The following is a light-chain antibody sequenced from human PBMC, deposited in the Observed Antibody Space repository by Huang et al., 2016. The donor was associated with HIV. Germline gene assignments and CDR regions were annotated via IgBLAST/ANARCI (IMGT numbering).Light chain of an antibody. Sequence: EIVLTQSPATLSLSPGERATLSCRASQSVSSYLAWYQQKPGQAPRLLIYDASNRATCVPARFSGSGSGTDFTLTISSLEPGDFAVYYCQHRSNWLSITFGQGTRLEIK. CDR3: QHRSNWLSIT. V-gene: IGKV3-11*01. J-gene: IGKJ5*01. CDR2: DAS. CDR1: QSVSSY.